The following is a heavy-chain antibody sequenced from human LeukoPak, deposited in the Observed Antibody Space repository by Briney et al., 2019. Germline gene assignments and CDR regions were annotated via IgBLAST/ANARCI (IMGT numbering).Heavy chain of an antibody. CDR3: AGTLLGYGGNAFYDAFDI. CDR1: GGSISSYY. Sequence: SETLSLTCTVSGGSISSYYWSWIRQPPGKGLEWIGYIYYSGSTNYNPSLKSRVTISVDTSKNQFSLKLSSVTAADTAVYYCAGTLLGYGGNAFYDAFDIWGQGTMVTVSS. V-gene: IGHV4-59*01. D-gene: IGHD4-17*01. CDR2: IYYSGST. J-gene: IGHJ3*02.